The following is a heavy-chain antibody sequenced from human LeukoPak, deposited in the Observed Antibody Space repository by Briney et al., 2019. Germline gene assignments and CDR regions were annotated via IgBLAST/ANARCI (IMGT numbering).Heavy chain of an antibody. Sequence: GASVKVSCEASGYTFTGYYMHWVRQAPGQGLEWMGWINPNSGATNYAQKFQGRVTMTRDTSISTAYMELSRLRSDDTAVYYCARGGYYDILTGYYRAPGAFDIWGQGTMVTDSS. J-gene: IGHJ3*02. CDR2: INPNSGAT. D-gene: IGHD3-9*01. CDR1: GYTFTGYY. V-gene: IGHV1-2*02. CDR3: ARGGYYDILTGYYRAPGAFDI.